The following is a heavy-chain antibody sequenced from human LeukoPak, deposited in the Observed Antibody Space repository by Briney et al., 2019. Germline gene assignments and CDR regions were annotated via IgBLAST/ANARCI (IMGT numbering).Heavy chain of an antibody. CDR3: ATAITMIVVHQFDY. Sequence: ASVKVSCKVSGYTLTELSMHWVRQAPGKGLEWMGGFDPEDGETIYAQKFQGRVTMTEDTSTDTAYMELSSLRSEDTVVYYCATAITMIVVHQFDYWGQGTLVTVSS. CDR1: GYTLTELS. D-gene: IGHD3-22*01. J-gene: IGHJ4*02. V-gene: IGHV1-24*01. CDR2: FDPEDGET.